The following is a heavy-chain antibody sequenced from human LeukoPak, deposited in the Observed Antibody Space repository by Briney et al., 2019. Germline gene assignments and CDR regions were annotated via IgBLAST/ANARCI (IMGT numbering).Heavy chain of an antibody. CDR1: GFTFSSYA. CDR2: ISYDGSNK. D-gene: IGHD2-21*02. J-gene: IGHJ1*01. V-gene: IGHV3-30*04. Sequence: PGGSLRLSCAASGFTFSSYAMHWVRQAPGKGLEWEAVISYDGSNKYYADSVKGRFTISRDNSKNTLYLQMNSLRAEDTAVYYCARGKCGGDCGIIVAEYFQHWGQGTLVTVSS. CDR3: ARGKCGGDCGIIVAEYFQH.